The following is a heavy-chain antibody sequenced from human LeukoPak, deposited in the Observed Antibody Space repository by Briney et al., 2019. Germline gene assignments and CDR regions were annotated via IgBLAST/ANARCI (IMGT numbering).Heavy chain of an antibody. Sequence: ASVKVSCKGSGYTFTSYAIHWVRQAPGQRLEWMGWINAGNGNTQYSQKFQGRVTITWDTSASTAYMELSSLRSEDTAVYYCARESPERSGYSYTHWGQGILVTVSS. CDR1: GYTFTSYA. V-gene: IGHV1-3*01. J-gene: IGHJ4*02. CDR2: INAGNGNT. CDR3: ARESPERSGYSYTH. D-gene: IGHD5-18*01.